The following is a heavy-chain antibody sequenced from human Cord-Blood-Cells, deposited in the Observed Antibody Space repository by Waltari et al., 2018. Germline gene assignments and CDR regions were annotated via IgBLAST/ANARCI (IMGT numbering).Heavy chain of an antibody. CDR3: ARASPGYSSSWYVDY. Sequence: QLQLQESGPGLVKPSETLSLTCTVSGGSISSSSYYWGWLRQPPGKGLEWIGSIYYSGSTYYNPSLKSRVTISVDTSKNQFSLKLSSVTAADTAVYYCARASPGYSSSWYVDYWGQGTLVTVSS. V-gene: IGHV4-39*01. CDR1: GGSISSSSYY. D-gene: IGHD6-13*01. J-gene: IGHJ4*02. CDR2: IYYSGST.